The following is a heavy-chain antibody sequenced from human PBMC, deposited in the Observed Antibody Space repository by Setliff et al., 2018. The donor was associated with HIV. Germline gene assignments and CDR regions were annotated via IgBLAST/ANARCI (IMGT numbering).Heavy chain of an antibody. V-gene: IGHV4-4*07. CDR1: GASVSTYY. CDR2: IYGSGTI. Sequence: KTSETLSLTCTVSGASVSTYYWSWIRQPAGKGLEWIGRIYGSGTINYNPYLKSRVIMSVDTSKNVFSLKLTSLTAADTAVYYCARSLGITYFDLWGRGTLVTVTS. CDR3: ARSLGITYFDL. J-gene: IGHJ2*01. D-gene: IGHD7-27*01.